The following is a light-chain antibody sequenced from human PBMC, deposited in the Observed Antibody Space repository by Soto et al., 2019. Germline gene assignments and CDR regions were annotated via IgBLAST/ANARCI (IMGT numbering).Light chain of an antibody. CDR3: QSYDSSLSGWV. CDR2: GNS. J-gene: IGLJ3*02. CDR1: SSNIGAGYD. V-gene: IGLV1-40*01. Sequence: QSALTQPPSVSGAPGQRVTISCTRRSSNIGAGYDVHWYQQLPGTAPKLLIYGNSNRPSGVPDRFSGSKSGTSASLAITGLQAEDEADYYCQSYDSSLSGWVFGGGTKLTVL.